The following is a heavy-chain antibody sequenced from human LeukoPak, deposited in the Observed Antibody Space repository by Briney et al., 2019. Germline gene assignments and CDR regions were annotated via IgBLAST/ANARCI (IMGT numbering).Heavy chain of an antibody. J-gene: IGHJ6*03. Sequence: GGSLRLSCTGSGLTFGDYGMSWFRQAPGKGLECVSYISSSGTIYYADSVKGRFTISRDNAKNSLYLQMNSLRAEDTAVYYCARDHLDTSAGTFYYYMDVWGKGTTVTISS. V-gene: IGHV3-69-1*02. D-gene: IGHD3-10*01. CDR1: GLTFGDYG. CDR3: ARDHLDTSAGTFYYYMDV. CDR2: ISSSGTI.